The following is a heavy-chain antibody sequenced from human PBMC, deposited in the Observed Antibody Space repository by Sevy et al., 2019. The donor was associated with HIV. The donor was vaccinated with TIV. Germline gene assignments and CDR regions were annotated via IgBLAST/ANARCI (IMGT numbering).Heavy chain of an antibody. CDR3: ARNPVSSGGWYYFDY. CDR2: IYYSGST. CDR1: GASITSGDYY. J-gene: IGHJ4*02. D-gene: IGHD6-19*01. Sequence: SETLSLTCTVSGASITSGDYYWSRIRQHPGKGLEWIGYIYYSGSTYYNPSLKSRVTISQDTSQSQFSLKLSSVTAADTAIYYCARNPVSSGGWYYFDYWGQGTQVTVSS. V-gene: IGHV4-31*03.